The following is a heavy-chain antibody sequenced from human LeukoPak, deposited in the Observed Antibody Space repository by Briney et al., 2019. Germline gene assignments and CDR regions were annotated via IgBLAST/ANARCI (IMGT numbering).Heavy chain of an antibody. V-gene: IGHV4-61*02. CDR2: IYASGYT. CDR3: ARISPNWGHPLDS. CDR1: GGSISGGIYS. J-gene: IGHJ4*02. Sequence: SQTLSLTCTVSGGSISGGIYSWSWIRQPAGKGLECIGRIYASGYTNYNPSLVSRVTISVDTSKNQFSLNLASVTAADTAVYYCARISPNWGHPLDSWDKGTLVTVSS. D-gene: IGHD7-27*01.